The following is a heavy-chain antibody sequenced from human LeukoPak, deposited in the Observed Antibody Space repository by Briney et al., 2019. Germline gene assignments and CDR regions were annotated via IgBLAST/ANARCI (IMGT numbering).Heavy chain of an antibody. CDR1: GGSISSYY. D-gene: IGHD2-2*01. CDR3: ARDSQHQLLGYFDY. Sequence: PSETLSLTCTVSGGSISSYYWSWIRQPAGKGLEWIGRIYTSGSTNYNPSLKSRVTMSVDTSKNQFSLKLSSVTAADTAVYYCARDSQHQLLGYFDYWGQGTLVTVSS. J-gene: IGHJ4*02. V-gene: IGHV4-4*07. CDR2: IYTSGST.